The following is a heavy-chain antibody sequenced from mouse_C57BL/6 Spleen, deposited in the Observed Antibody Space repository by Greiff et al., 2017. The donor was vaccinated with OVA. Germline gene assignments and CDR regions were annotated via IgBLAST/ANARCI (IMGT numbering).Heavy chain of an antibody. CDR1: GYTFTSYW. CDR2: IYPGSGST. J-gene: IGHJ1*03. D-gene: IGHD1-1*01. CDR3: ARTAFYYGSSHWYFDV. Sequence: VQLQESGAELVKPGASVKMSCKASGYTFTSYWITWVKQRPGQGLEWIGDIYPGSGSTNYNEKFKSKATLTVDTSSSTAYMQLSSLTSEDSAVYYCARTAFYYGSSHWYFDVWGTGTTVTVSS. V-gene: IGHV1-55*01.